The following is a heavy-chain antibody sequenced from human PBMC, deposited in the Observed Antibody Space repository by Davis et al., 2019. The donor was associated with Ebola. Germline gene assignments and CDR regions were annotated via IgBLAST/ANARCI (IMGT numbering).Heavy chain of an antibody. Sequence: AASVKVSCKASGYTFTSYGISWVRQAPGQRLEWMGRINPNSGGTNYAQKFQGRVTMTRDTSISTAYMELSSLRSDDTAVYYCAREITMIVGGWFDPWGQGTLVTVSS. CDR1: GYTFTSYG. D-gene: IGHD3-22*01. CDR2: INPNSGGT. CDR3: AREITMIVGGWFDP. V-gene: IGHV1-2*06. J-gene: IGHJ5*02.